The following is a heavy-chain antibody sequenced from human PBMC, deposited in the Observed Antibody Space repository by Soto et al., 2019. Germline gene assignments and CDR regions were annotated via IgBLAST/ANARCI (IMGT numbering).Heavy chain of an antibody. Sequence: LSLTCTVSGGSISSYYWSWIRQPAGKGLEWIGRIYTSGSTNYNPSLKSRVTMSVDTSKNQFSLKLSSVTAADTAVYYCARDQNYDFWSGYFTGNWFDPWGQGTLVTVSS. D-gene: IGHD3-3*01. CDR3: ARDQNYDFWSGYFTGNWFDP. V-gene: IGHV4-4*07. CDR2: IYTSGST. J-gene: IGHJ5*02. CDR1: GGSISSYY.